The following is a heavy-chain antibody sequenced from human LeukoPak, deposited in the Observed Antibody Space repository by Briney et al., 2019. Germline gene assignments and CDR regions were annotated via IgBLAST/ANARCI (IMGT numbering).Heavy chain of an antibody. CDR1: GFTFSSYA. Sequence: GGSLRLSCAASGFTFSSYAMSWVRQAPGKGLEWVSAISGSGGSTYYADSVKGRFTISRDNAKNTLYLQMNSLRAEDTAVYFCVRGTSGWSGLDYWGQGTLVTVSS. CDR2: ISGSGGST. D-gene: IGHD6-19*01. V-gene: IGHV3-23*01. J-gene: IGHJ4*02. CDR3: VRGTSGWSGLDY.